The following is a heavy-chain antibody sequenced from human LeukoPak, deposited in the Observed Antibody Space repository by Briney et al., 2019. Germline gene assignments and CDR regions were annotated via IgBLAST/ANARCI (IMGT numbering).Heavy chain of an antibody. J-gene: IGHJ5*02. CDR1: GGSISSSSYY. CDR2: IYYSGST. Sequence: SETLSLTCTVSGGSISSSSYYWGWIRQPPRKGLEWIGSIYYSGSTYYNPSLKSRVTISVDTSKNQFSLKLRSMTAADTAVYYCARPLSKLSWLDPWGQGTLVTVSS. CDR3: ARPLSKLSWLDP. V-gene: IGHV4-39*01. D-gene: IGHD2/OR15-2a*01.